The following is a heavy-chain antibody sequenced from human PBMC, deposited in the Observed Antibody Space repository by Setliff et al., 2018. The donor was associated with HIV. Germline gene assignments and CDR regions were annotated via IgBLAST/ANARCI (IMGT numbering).Heavy chain of an antibody. CDR3: ARAGGGATDQAFDI. D-gene: IGHD2-2*01. V-gene: IGHV1-46*01. CDR1: GYTFTSYF. CDR2: IDPNGGAT. Sequence: ASVKVSCKAFGYTFTSYFLHWVRQAPGQGLEWLGIIDPNGGATNNARKLQGRLTVTTDTSTGTLYMELSNLRSDDSAVYYCARAGGGATDQAFDIWGQGTTVTVSS. J-gene: IGHJ3*02.